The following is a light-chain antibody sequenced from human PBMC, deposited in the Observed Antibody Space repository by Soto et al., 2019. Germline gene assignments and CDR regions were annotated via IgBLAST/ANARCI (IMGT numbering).Light chain of an antibody. Sequence: QSALTQPASVSGSPGQSITISCIGTSSDVGGYNFVSWYQQHPGKAPKLMIYDVSNRPSGASNRFSGSKSGNTASLTISGLQAEDEADYYCSSYTSRNTLVFGTGTKLTVL. J-gene: IGLJ1*01. V-gene: IGLV2-14*01. CDR1: SSDVGGYNF. CDR2: DVS. CDR3: SSYTSRNTLV.